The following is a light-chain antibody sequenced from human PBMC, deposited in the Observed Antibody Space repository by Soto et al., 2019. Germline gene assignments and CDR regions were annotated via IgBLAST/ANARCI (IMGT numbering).Light chain of an antibody. CDR1: QTVSSY. CDR3: QQRSNWPLYT. V-gene: IGKV3-11*01. Sequence: ENVLTQSPGTLSLSPGERATLSCRASQTVSSYLTWYQQRPGQAPRLLISGASRRATGIPDRFSGSGSGTDFTLTISRLEPEDFAVYYCQQRSNWPLYTFGQGTKLEIK. J-gene: IGKJ2*01. CDR2: GAS.